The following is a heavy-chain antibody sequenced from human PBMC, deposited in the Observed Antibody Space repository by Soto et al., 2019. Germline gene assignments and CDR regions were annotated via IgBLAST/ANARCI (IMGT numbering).Heavy chain of an antibody. V-gene: IGHV1-8*01. CDR3: ARGVGIYMVATFDFDY. D-gene: IGHD5-12*01. J-gene: IGHJ4*02. Sequence: ASVKVSCKASGYTFTSYDINWVRQATGQGLEWMGWMNPNSGNTGYAQKFQGRVTMTRNTSISTAYMELSSLRSEDTAVYYCARGVGIYMVATFDFDYWGQGTLVTVSS. CDR1: GYTFTSYD. CDR2: MNPNSGNT.